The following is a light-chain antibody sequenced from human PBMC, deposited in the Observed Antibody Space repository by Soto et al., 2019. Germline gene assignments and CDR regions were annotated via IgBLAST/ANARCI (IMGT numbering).Light chain of an antibody. J-gene: IGLJ3*02. CDR3: CSCAGRFTWV. Sequence: QSALTRPRSVSGSPGQSVTISCTGTSSDVGGYNFVSWYQQYPGKAPKLIIYYVSERPSGVPDRFSGSKSGNTASLTISGLQAEDDAYYYCCSCAGRFTWVFGGGTKLTVL. CDR2: YVS. V-gene: IGLV2-11*01. CDR1: SSDVGGYNF.